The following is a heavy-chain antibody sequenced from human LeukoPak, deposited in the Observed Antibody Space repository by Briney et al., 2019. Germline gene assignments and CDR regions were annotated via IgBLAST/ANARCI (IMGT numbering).Heavy chain of an antibody. J-gene: IGHJ4*02. D-gene: IGHD3-10*01. CDR2: IYYSGAT. CDR3: ARFGITVVRGGKYYFDY. CDR1: GGSISNYY. Sequence: SETLSLTCTVSGGSISNYYWSWIRQPPGKGLEWIGHIYYSGATKYNPPLKSRITISVDTSKNQFSLMLSFVTAADTAVYYCARFGITVVRGGKYYFDYWGQGTLVTVSS. V-gene: IGHV4-59*08.